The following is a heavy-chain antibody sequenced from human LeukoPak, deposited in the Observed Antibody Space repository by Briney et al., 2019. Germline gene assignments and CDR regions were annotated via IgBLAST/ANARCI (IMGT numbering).Heavy chain of an antibody. CDR2: IVVGSGNT. CDR3: AVAYYYDSSGHYSAYGMDV. Sequence: SVKVSCKASGFTFTSSAMQWVRQARGQRLEWIGWIVVGSGNTNYAQKFQERVTITRDMSTSTAYMELSSLRSEDTAVYYCAVAYYYDSSGHYSAYGMDVWGQGTTVTVSS. V-gene: IGHV1-58*02. D-gene: IGHD3-22*01. J-gene: IGHJ6*02. CDR1: GFTFTSSA.